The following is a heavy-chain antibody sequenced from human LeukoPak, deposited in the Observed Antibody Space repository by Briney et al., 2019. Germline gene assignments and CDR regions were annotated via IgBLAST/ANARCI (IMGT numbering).Heavy chain of an antibody. D-gene: IGHD1-26*01. Sequence: LVASVKVSCKASGYTFTGYYMHWVRQAPGQGLEWMGWINPNSGGTSYAQKFQGRVTMTRDTSISTAYMELSRLRSDDTAVYYCAREGGSGSYNYWGQGTLVTVSS. CDR1: GYTFTGYY. J-gene: IGHJ4*02. CDR3: AREGGSGSYNY. V-gene: IGHV1-2*02. CDR2: INPNSGGT.